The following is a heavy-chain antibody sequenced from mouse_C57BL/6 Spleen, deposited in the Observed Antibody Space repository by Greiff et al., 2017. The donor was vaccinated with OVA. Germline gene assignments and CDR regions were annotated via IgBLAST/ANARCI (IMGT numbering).Heavy chain of an antibody. CDR3: AISYYGSSPFAY. V-gene: IGHV5-17*01. CDR2: ISSGSSTL. D-gene: IGHD1-1*01. CDR1: GFTFSDYG. J-gene: IGHJ3*01. Sequence: EVKLQESGGGLVKPGGSLKLSCAASGFTFSDYGMHWVRQAPEKGLELVAYISSGSSTLYYADTVKGRFTISRDNAKNTLFLQMTSLRSEDTALYYCAISYYGSSPFAYWGQGTLVTVSA.